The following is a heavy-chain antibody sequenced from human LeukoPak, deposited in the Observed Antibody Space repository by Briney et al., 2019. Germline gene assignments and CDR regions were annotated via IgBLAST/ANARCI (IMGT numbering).Heavy chain of an antibody. D-gene: IGHD6-19*01. J-gene: IGHJ2*01. CDR1: GGSFSGYY. CDR2: INHSGST. V-gene: IGHV4-34*01. CDR3: AKTVAGYWYFDL. Sequence: SETLSLTCAVYGGSFSGYYWSWIRQPPGKGLEWIGEINHSGSTNYNPSLKSRVTISVDTSKNRFSLKLSSVTAADTAVYYCAKTVAGYWYFDLWGRGTLVTVSS.